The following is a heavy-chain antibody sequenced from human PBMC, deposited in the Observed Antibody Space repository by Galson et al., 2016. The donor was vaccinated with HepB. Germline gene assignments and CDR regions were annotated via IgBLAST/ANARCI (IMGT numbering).Heavy chain of an antibody. CDR3: ARGSHYYDSSGPFAY. CDR1: GGTFSSYA. J-gene: IGHJ4*02. Sequence: SVKASCKASGGTFSSYAISWVRQAPGQGLEWMGRIIPIFATANYAQRFHGRVTITADESTSTAYMELSSLRSEDTAVYYCARGSHYYDSSGPFAYWGQGTLVTVSS. V-gene: IGHV1-69*13. CDR2: IIPIFATA. D-gene: IGHD3-22*01.